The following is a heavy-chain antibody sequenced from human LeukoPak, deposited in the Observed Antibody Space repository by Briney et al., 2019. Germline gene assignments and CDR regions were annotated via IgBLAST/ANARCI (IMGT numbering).Heavy chain of an antibody. CDR3: ATSGGTSGPELDY. Sequence: GASVTVSCKASGYTFTGYYMHWVRQAPGQGLEWMGWINPNSGGTNYAQKFQGRVTMTRDTSISTAYMEVSRMTSDDTAVYYCATSGGTSGPELDYWGQGTLVTVSS. J-gene: IGHJ4*02. D-gene: IGHD3-3*01. V-gene: IGHV1-2*02. CDR2: INPNSGGT. CDR1: GYTFTGYY.